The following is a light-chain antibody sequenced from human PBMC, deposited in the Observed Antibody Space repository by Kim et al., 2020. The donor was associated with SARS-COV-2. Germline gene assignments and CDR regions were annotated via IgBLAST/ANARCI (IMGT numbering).Light chain of an antibody. CDR1: KLGDKY. CDR2: RDS. V-gene: IGLV3-1*01. Sequence: VSGPPGQTASITCSGDKLGDKYTCWYQQKPCQSPVLVIYRDSRRPSGIPERFSCSNSGNTATLTISGTQAMDEADYYCQTWDSSGVFGGGTQLTVL. J-gene: IGLJ2*01. CDR3: QTWDSSGV.